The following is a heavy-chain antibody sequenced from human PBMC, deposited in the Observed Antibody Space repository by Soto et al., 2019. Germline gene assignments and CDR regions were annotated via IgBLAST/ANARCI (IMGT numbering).Heavy chain of an antibody. J-gene: IGHJ5*01. CDR3: AKDAGLYSYGNWFDF. CDR2: ISHDGSNK. V-gene: IGHV3-30*18. D-gene: IGHD5-18*01. CDR1: GFTFSSSG. Sequence: QVQLVESGGGVVRPGRSLRLSCAASGFTFSSSGMHWVRQAPGKGLEWVAVISHDGSNKYYADSVKGRFTISRDNSKSTLYLQMNSLRTEDTAVYYCAKDAGLYSYGNWFDFWGQGVLVTVSS.